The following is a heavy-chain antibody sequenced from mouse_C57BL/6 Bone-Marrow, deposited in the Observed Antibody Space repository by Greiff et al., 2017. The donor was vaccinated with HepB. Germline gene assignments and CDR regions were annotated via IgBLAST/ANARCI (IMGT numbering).Heavy chain of an antibody. CDR3: ARSLAMDY. V-gene: IGHV1-50*01. CDR1: GYTFTSYW. CDR2: IDPSDSYT. J-gene: IGHJ4*01. Sequence: QVHVKQPGAELVKPGASVKLSCKASGYTFTSYWMQWVKQRPGQGLEWIGEIDPSDSYTNYNQKFKGKATLTVDTSSSTAYMQLSSLTSEDSAVYYCARSLAMDYWGQGTSVTVSS.